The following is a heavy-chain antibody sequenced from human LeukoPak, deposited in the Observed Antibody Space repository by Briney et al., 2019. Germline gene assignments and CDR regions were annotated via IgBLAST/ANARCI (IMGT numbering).Heavy chain of an antibody. CDR1: GYTFTSYG. Sequence: ASVKVSCKASGYTFTSYGISWVRQGPGQGLEWVGWISAYNGNTNYAQKLQGRVTMTTDTSTSTAYMELRSLRSDDTAVYYCAREQRDYYDSSGARGGSDYWGQGTLVTVSS. V-gene: IGHV1-18*01. J-gene: IGHJ4*02. CDR3: AREQRDYYDSSGARGGSDY. CDR2: ISAYNGNT. D-gene: IGHD3-22*01.